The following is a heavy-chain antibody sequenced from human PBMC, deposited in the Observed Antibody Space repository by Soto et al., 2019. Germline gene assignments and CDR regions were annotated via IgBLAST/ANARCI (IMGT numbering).Heavy chain of an antibody. D-gene: IGHD6-13*01. Sequence: QVQLQQWGAGLLKPSETLSLTCAVYGGSGSFSGYLWSWIRQPPGNGLEWSGEINHSGGTNYNPSLKSRVTISVDTSKNQFSLELSSVTAADTAVYYCARGREAYSSSWYVDWGQGTLVTVSS. CDR2: INHSGGT. CDR1: GGSGSFSGYL. J-gene: IGHJ4*02. CDR3: ARGREAYSSSWYVD. V-gene: IGHV4-34*01.